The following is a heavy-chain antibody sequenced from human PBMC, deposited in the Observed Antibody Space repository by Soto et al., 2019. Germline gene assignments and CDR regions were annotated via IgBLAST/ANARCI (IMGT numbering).Heavy chain of an antibody. D-gene: IGHD2-21*01. J-gene: IGHJ4*03. Sequence: SVTLSLPCSVSGVTMSYGAYSWHWIRQSPGKGLEWLGYIPPLETTYYNPSFSSRLSLSIDMTRNQFFLSLSSMPAADKAVYFGGSGACYSYFSCWG. V-gene: IGHV4-30-2*06. CDR3: GSGACYSYFSC. CDR2: IPPLETT. CDR1: GVTMSYGAYS.